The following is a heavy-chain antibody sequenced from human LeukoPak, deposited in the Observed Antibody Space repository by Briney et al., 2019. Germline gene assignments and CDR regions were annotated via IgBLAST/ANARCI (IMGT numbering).Heavy chain of an antibody. V-gene: IGHV1-24*01. CDR2: FDPEDGET. J-gene: IGHJ4*02. CDR3: ATPIGVVGGRNFDY. Sequence: ASMKVSCKVSGYTLTELSMHWVRQAPGKGLEWMGGFDPEDGETIYAQKFRGRVTMTEDTSTDTAYMELSSLRSEDTAVYYCATPIGVVGGRNFDYWGQGTLVTVSS. CDR1: GYTLTELS. D-gene: IGHD1-26*01.